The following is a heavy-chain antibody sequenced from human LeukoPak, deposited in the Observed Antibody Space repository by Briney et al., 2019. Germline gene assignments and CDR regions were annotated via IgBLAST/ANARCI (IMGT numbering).Heavy chain of an antibody. J-gene: IGHJ4*02. CDR3: ASGYSYGHGDY. V-gene: IGHV3-21*01. CDR2: ISSSSSYI. Sequence: GGSLRLSCAASGFTFSSYSMNWVRQAPGKGLEWVSSISSSSSYIYYADSVKGGFPISRDNAKNSLYLQMNSLRPEDTAVYYCASGYSYGHGDYWGQGTLVTVSS. D-gene: IGHD5-18*01. CDR1: GFTFSSYS.